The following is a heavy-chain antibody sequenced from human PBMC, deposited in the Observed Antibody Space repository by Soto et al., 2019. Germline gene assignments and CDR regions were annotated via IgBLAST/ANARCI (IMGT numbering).Heavy chain of an antibody. V-gene: IGHV1-69*13. D-gene: IGHD3-22*01. CDR2: IIPIFGTA. CDR1: GGTFSSYA. CDR3: ARTYYYDSSGYYHDAFDI. J-gene: IGHJ3*02. Sequence: SVKVSCKASGGTFSSYAISWVRQAPGQGLEWMGGIIPIFGTANYAQKFQGRVTITADESTSTAYMELSSLRSEDTAVYYCARTYYYDSSGYYHDAFDIWGQGTMVTVSS.